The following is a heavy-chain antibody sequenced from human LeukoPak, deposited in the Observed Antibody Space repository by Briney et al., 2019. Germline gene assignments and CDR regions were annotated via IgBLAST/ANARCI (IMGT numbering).Heavy chain of an antibody. CDR3: ATVTAWFDP. D-gene: IGHD2-21*02. Sequence: PGGSLILSCAGSGFTFSKYWMSWVRQAPGKGLEWVANIKQDGSEKYYVDSVKGRFTISRDNAKNSLYLQMSSLRAEDTALYYCATVTAWFDPWGQGTLVTVSS. V-gene: IGHV3-7*01. CDR2: IKQDGSEK. J-gene: IGHJ5*02. CDR1: GFTFSKYW.